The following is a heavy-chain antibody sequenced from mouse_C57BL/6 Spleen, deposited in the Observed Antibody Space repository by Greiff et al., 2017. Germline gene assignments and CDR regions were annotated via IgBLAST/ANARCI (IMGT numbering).Heavy chain of an antibody. D-gene: IGHD1-1*01. CDR3: ARSTTVVTSNYAMDY. CDR1: GYTFTSYW. CDR2: IHPNSGST. J-gene: IGHJ4*01. V-gene: IGHV1-64*01. Sequence: VQLQQPGAELVKPGASVKLSCKASGYTFTSYWMHWVKQRPGQGLEWIGMIHPNSGSTNYNEKFKSKATLTVDKSSSTAYMQLSSLTSEDSAVYDCARSTTVVTSNYAMDYWGQGTSVTVSS.